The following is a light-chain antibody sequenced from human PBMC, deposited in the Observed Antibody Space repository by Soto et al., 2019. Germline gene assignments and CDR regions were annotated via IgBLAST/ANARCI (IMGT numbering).Light chain of an antibody. J-gene: IGLJ3*02. CDR3: EAWDSSLSAGV. V-gene: IGLV1-51*01. CDR2: DND. Sequence: QSVLTQPPSVSAAPGQKVTVSCSGSRSNIGNNYVSWYQHLPGTAPKLLIYDNDKRPSGIPDRFSASKSGTSATLGITGLQNGDEADYYCEAWDSSLSAGVFGGGKKVTV. CDR1: RSNIGNNY.